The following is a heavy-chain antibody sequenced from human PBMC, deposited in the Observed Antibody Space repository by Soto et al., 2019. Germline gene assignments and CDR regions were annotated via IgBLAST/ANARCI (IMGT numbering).Heavy chain of an antibody. Sequence: GGSLRLSCSASGFTFSHAWMSWVRQAPGKGLEWVGRIKSKADGETKDYGAPVRGRFTISRDDAKDTLYLQMNSLRIEDTAVYYCCVVKRLDQYSTSGYWFDPWGPGTLVTVSS. CDR3: CVVKRLDQYSTSGYWFDP. V-gene: IGHV3-15*01. D-gene: IGHD2-15*01. J-gene: IGHJ5*02. CDR1: GFTFSHAW. CDR2: IKSKADGETK.